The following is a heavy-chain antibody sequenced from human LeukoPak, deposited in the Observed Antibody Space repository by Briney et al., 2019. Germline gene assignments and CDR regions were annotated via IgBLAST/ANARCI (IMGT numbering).Heavy chain of an antibody. D-gene: IGHD5-18*01. V-gene: IGHV1-18*01. J-gene: IGHJ4*02. CDR3: ANYNYGTLGFDY. CDR2: ISAYNGNT. CDR1: GYTFNSHG. Sequence: ASVKVSCKGSGYTFNSHGFSWVRQAPGQGLEWMGWISAYNGNTKYARKLQGRVTMTTDTSTSTAYMELRSLRSDDTAVYYCANYNYGTLGFDYWGQGTLVTVSS.